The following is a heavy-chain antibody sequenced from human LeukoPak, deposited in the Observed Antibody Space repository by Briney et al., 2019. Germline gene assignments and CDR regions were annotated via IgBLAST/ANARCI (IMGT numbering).Heavy chain of an antibody. D-gene: IGHD5-18*01. V-gene: IGHV3-23*01. J-gene: IGHJ6*02. CDR1: GFTFSSYA. CDR3: AKDHRAMVNYVLDV. CDR2: ISGSGGST. Sequence: GGSLRLSCAASGFTFSSYAMTWVRQAPGKGLAWVSAISGSGGSTYYADSVKGRFTISRDNSKNTLYLQMNSPRAEDTAVYYCAKDHRAMVNYVLDVSGQGTTVTVFS.